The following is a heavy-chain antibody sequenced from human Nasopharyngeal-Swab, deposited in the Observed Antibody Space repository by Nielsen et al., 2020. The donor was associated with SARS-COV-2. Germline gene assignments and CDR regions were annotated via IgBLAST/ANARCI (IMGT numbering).Heavy chain of an antibody. V-gene: IGHV3-48*04. CDR3: AQRRESSTYYYFDL. Sequence: GGSLRLSCATSGFTFSPYTMTWVRQAPGKGLQWISYITSGNSVQYADSVRGRFTISRDNAKNSLYLQMNSLTAADTAVYYCAQRRESSTYYYFDLWGRGTLVTVSS. CDR1: GFTFSPYT. D-gene: IGHD3-16*01. CDR2: ITSGNSV. J-gene: IGHJ2*01.